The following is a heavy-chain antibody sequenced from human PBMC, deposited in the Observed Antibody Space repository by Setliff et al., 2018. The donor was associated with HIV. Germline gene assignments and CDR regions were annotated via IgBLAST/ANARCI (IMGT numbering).Heavy chain of an antibody. V-gene: IGHV1-2*02. D-gene: IGHD3-3*01. Sequence: ASVKVSCKSSGYTFTAHHIHWVRQAPGQGPEWMGWIIPKSGETSCAEKFRGRVTMTRDTSLSTAYMELSWLTSDDTAVYYCARVVDRDYDFWSAYEYWGQGTMVTVSS. CDR1: GYTFTAHH. J-gene: IGHJ4*02. CDR3: ARVVDRDYDFWSAYEY. CDR2: IIPKSGET.